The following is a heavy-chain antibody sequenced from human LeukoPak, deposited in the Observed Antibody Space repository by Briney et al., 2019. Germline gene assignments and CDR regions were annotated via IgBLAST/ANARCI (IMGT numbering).Heavy chain of an antibody. V-gene: IGHV2-5*01. Sequence: SGPTLVKPTQTLTLTCTFSGFSLSTSGVGVGWIRQPPGKALEWLALIYWNDDNRYSPSLRSRLTITKDTSKNQVVLTMTNMDPVDTATYYCAHYGDYRFMYYFDYWGQGTLDTVSS. CDR2: IYWNDDN. CDR3: AHYGDYRFMYYFDY. J-gene: IGHJ4*02. CDR1: GFSLSTSGVG. D-gene: IGHD4-17*01.